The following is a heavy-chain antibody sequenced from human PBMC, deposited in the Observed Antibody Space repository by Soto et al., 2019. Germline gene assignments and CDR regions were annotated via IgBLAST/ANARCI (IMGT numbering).Heavy chain of an antibody. V-gene: IGHV1-69*01. CDR1: GGTFSSYA. CDR2: IIPIFGTA. Sequence: QVQLVQSGAEVKKPGSSVKISCKASGGTFSSYAISWVRQAPGQGLEWMGGIIPIFGTANYAQKFQGRVTITADESTSTAYMELGSLRSEDTAVYYCARDYYDSSGYYEGNYGMDVWGQGTTVTVSS. D-gene: IGHD3-22*01. CDR3: ARDYYDSSGYYEGNYGMDV. J-gene: IGHJ6*02.